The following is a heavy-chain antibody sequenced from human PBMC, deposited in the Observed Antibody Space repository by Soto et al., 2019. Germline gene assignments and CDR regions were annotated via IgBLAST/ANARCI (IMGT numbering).Heavy chain of an antibody. V-gene: IGHV3-9*01. CDR1: GFNFDDFA. J-gene: IGHJ6*02. Sequence: HPGGSLRLSXAASGFNFDDFAMHWVRQVPGKGLEWVSGISWHSGRIGYADSVKGRFTVSRDNARNSLYLQMSSLRPEDTALYYCARGHYDSSGYTYYNGLDVWGQGTTVTVSS. D-gene: IGHD3-22*01. CDR3: ARGHYDSSGYTYYNGLDV. CDR2: ISWHSGRI.